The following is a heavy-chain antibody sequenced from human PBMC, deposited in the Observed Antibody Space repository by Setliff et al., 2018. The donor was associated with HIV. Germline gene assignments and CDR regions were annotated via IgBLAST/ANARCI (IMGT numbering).Heavy chain of an antibody. D-gene: IGHD3-22*01. CDR1: GFTFSSYS. V-gene: IGHV3-21*03. J-gene: IGHJ1*01. CDR2: ISSSSTYI. CDR3: TTHQTHSSPGEWFQH. Sequence: PGGSLRLSCAASGFTFSSYSMNWVRQAPGKGLEWVSSISSSSTYIYYADSVRGRFTISRDNAKNSLYLQMNSLKTEDTAVYYCTTHQTHSSPGEWFQHWGQGTLVTVSS.